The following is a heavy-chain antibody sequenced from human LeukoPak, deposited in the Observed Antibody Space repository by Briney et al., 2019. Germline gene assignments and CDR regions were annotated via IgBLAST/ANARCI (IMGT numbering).Heavy chain of an antibody. V-gene: IGHV4-4*02. Sequence: SGTLSLTCAVSGGSISSSNWWSWVRQPPGKGLERIGEIYHSGSTNYNPSLKSRVTISVDKSKNQFSLKLSSVTAADTAVYYCARARTYYDILTGYSPDAFDIWGQGTMVTVSS. CDR2: IYHSGST. J-gene: IGHJ3*02. D-gene: IGHD3-9*01. CDR1: GGSISSSNW. CDR3: ARARTYYDILTGYSPDAFDI.